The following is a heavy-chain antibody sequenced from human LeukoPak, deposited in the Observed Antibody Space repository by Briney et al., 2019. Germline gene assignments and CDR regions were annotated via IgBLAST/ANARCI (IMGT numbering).Heavy chain of an antibody. CDR2: ISSSGSTI. V-gene: IGHV3-48*03. CDR3: ARGSGSALYY. D-gene: IGHD1-26*01. Sequence: GGSLRLSCAASGFTFSSYEMNWVRQAPGKGLEWVSYISSSGSTIYYADSVKGRFTISRDNAKNSLYLQMNSLRAKDTAVYYCARGSGSALYYWGQGTLVTVSS. J-gene: IGHJ4*02. CDR1: GFTFSSYE.